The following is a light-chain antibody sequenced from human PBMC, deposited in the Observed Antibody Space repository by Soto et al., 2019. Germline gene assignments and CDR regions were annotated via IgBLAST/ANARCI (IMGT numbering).Light chain of an antibody. J-gene: IGLJ1*01. V-gene: IGLV1-51*01. Sequence: QSVLPQPPSVSAAPGQRVTISCSGSSSNIGNNYVSWYQQLPGTAPKLLIYDNNQRPSGIPDRFSGSKSGTSATLGITGLQTGDEADYYCGTWDSSLSAFVFGTGTKLTVL. CDR1: SSNIGNNY. CDR3: GTWDSSLSAFV. CDR2: DNN.